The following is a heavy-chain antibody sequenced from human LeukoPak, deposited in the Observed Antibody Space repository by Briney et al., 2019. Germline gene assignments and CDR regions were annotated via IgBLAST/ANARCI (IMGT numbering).Heavy chain of an antibody. V-gene: IGHV4-59*01. CDR3: ARFYDYDFWSGYYYYYGMDA. D-gene: IGHD3-3*01. CDR1: GGSISSYY. Sequence: SETLSLTCTVSGGSISSYYWSWIRQPPGKGLEWIGYIYYSGSTNYNPSLKSRVTISVDTSKNQFSLKLSSVTAADTAVYYCARFYDYDFWSGYYYYYGMDAWGQGTTVTVSS. J-gene: IGHJ6*02. CDR2: IYYSGST.